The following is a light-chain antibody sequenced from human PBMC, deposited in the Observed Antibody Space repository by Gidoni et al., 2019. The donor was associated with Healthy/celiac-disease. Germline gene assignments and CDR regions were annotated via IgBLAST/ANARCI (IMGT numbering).Light chain of an antibody. J-gene: IGLJ1*01. CDR3: QSYDSSLSGYV. Sequence: QSVPTQPPSVSGAPGQRVTISCTGSSSNIGAGYDVHWYQQLPGTAPKRLIYGNSNRPSGVPDRFSGSKSGTSASLAITGLQAEDEADYYCQSYDSSLSGYVFGTGTKVTVL. CDR2: GNS. V-gene: IGLV1-40*01. CDR1: SSNIGAGYD.